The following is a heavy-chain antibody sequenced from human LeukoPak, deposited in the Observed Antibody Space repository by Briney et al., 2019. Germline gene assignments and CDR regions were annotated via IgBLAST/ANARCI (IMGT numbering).Heavy chain of an antibody. J-gene: IGHJ4*02. CDR2: IRYDGNNK. CDR1: GFTFSSYG. D-gene: IGHD4-23*01. CDR3: AKDQRYAGMDY. V-gene: IGHV3-30*02. Sequence: GGSLRLSCAASGFTFSSYGMHWVRQAPGKGLEWVAFIRYDGNNKYYADSVKGRFTISRDKSKNTLYLQMNSLRAEDTAVYYCAKDQRYAGMDYWGQGTLVTVSS.